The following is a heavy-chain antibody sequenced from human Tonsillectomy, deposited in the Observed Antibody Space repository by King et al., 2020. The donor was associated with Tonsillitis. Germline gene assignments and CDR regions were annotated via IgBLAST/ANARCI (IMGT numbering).Heavy chain of an antibody. CDR3: ATEETPAAGVDY. J-gene: IGHJ4*02. D-gene: IGHD6-13*01. Sequence: QLVQSGGEVKKPGASVKVSCKASCHTFTRYGFSLVRQAPGQGLEWMGGSSGYNGHTKYAKKLQGRVTMTIDTSTSTAYMELRSLRSDDTAVYYCATEETPAAGVDYWGQGTLVTVSS. CDR2: SSGYNGHT. CDR1: CHTFTRYG. V-gene: IGHV1-18*01.